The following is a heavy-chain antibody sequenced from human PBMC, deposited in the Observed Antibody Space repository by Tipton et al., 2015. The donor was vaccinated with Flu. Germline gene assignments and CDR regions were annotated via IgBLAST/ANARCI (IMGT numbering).Heavy chain of an antibody. D-gene: IGHD3-22*01. Sequence: SLRLSCAASGFTFDTYYMTWARQAPGKGLEWVASIKEDGSEEDYVDSVKGRFTISRDNAKKSLYLQMNSLRAEDAAVYYCARDYNYYATTGYDYWFFDLWGRGTLVTVSS. CDR3: ARDYNYYATTGYDYWFFDL. CDR2: IKEDGSEE. CDR1: GFTFDTYY. J-gene: IGHJ2*01. V-gene: IGHV3-7*01.